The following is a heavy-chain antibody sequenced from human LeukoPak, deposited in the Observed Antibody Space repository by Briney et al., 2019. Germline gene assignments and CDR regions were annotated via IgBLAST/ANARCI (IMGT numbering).Heavy chain of an antibody. D-gene: IGHD2-2*01. CDR2: INPNSGGT. CDR1: GYTFTGYY. J-gene: IGHJ4*02. CDR3: ARDLTLRVVVPAY. V-gene: IGHV1-2*02. Sequence: ASVKVSCKASGYTFTGYYMHWVRQAPGQGLEWMGWINPNSGGTNYAQKFQGRVTMTRDTSISTAYMELSRLRSDDTAVYYCARDLTLRVVVPAYWGQGTLATVSS.